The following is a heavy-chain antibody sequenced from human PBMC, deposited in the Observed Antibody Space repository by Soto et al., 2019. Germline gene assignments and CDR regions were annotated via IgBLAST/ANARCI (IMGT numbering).Heavy chain of an antibody. D-gene: IGHD2-2*01. CDR2: IASRSDYI. J-gene: IGHJ3*01. Sequence: EVQLVESGGGLVKPGEPLRLSCAASGFTFSSYSMNRIRQGPGKGLEWVSSIASRSDYIFYADSVRGRFPISRDNAKNSLYLQMNSLRAEDTAVYYCANSVPAQPFDLWGQGTMVSVSS. CDR1: GFTFSSYS. V-gene: IGHV3-21*02. CDR3: ANSVPAQPFDL.